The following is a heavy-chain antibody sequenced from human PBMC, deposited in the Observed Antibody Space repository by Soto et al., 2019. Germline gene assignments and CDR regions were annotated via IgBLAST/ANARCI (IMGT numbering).Heavy chain of an antibody. V-gene: IGHV3-23*01. Sequence: QAGGSLRLSCAASGFTFSSYAMSWVRQAPGKGLEWVSAISGSGGSTYYADSVKGRFTSSRDNSKNTLYLPMHSLRAEDTAVYYCAKALYSCSSTSCSKPGYYYYGMDVWGQGPTVTVSS. CDR3: AKALYSCSSTSCSKPGYYYYGMDV. CDR2: ISGSGGST. J-gene: IGHJ6*02. D-gene: IGHD2-2*01. CDR1: GFTFSSYA.